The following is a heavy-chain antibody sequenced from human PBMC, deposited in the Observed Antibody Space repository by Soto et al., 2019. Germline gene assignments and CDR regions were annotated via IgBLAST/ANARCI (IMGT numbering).Heavy chain of an antibody. Sequence: SVKVSCKASGGTFSSYTIGWVRQAPGQGLEWMGRIIPILGIANYAQKFQGRVTITADKSTSTAYMELSNLRSEDTAVYYCARETGTALDYWGQGTLVTVSS. CDR2: IIPILGIA. V-gene: IGHV1-69*04. D-gene: IGHD1-7*01. CDR3: ARETGTALDY. CDR1: GGTFSSYT. J-gene: IGHJ4*02.